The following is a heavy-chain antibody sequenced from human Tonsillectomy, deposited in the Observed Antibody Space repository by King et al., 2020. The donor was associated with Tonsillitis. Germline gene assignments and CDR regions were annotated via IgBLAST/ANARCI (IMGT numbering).Heavy chain of an antibody. Sequence: VQLVESGGGVVQPGGSLRLSCAASGFSFSSYGMHWVRQAPGKGLEWVAFIRYDGSNKYYADSVKGRFTISRDNSKNTLYLQMNSLRAEDTAVYYCAKDEAVAGTFFYGLFVYWGQGNLVTVSS. V-gene: IGHV3-30*02. CDR3: AKDEAVAGTFFYGLFVY. J-gene: IGHJ4*02. CDR2: IRYDGSNK. D-gene: IGHD6-19*01. CDR1: GFSFSSYG.